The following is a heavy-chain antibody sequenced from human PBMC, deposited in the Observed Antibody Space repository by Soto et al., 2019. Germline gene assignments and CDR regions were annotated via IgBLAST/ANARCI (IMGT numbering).Heavy chain of an antibody. CDR2: TSYDGSTE. CDR1: GFVFSKYG. CDR3: ARSDVDCSGGTCFSFGFDY. V-gene: IGHV3-30*03. J-gene: IGHJ4*01. D-gene: IGHD2-15*01. Sequence: QVQLVESGGGLIEPGGSLRLSCTASGFVFSKYGMHWVRQAPGKGLVWVAVTSYDGSTEFYAESVKGRFTVSRDNSENTLYLQMNSLRVGYTAVYFCARSDVDCSGGTCFSFGFDYWGQGTPVTVSS.